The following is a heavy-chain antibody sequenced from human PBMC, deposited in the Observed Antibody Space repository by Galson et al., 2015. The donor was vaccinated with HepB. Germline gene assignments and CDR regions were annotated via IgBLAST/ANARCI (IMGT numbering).Heavy chain of an antibody. J-gene: IGHJ4*02. Sequence: SLRLSCAASGFTFSTYTMNWVRQAPGKGLEWISSITSSSSYIYYADSVRGRFTISRDNAKNSLYLQMNSLRAEDTAVYYCARDRYCSSTICYAFDSWGQGTLVTVSS. V-gene: IGHV3-21*01. D-gene: IGHD2-2*01. CDR3: ARDRYCSSTICYAFDS. CDR2: ITSSSSYI. CDR1: GFTFSTYT.